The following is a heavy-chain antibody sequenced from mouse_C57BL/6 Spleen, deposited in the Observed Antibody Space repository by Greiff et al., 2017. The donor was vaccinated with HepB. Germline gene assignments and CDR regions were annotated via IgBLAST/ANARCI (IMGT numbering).Heavy chain of an antibody. V-gene: IGHV1-55*01. J-gene: IGHJ4*01. CDR3: ARGALRRDYYAMDY. CDR1: GYTFTSYW. Sequence: VQLQQSGAELVKPGASVKLSCKASGYTFTSYWITWVKQRPGQGLEWIGDIYPGSGSTNYTEKFKSKATLTVDTSSSTASMPLSSLTSEAAAVYYCARGALRRDYYAMDYWGQGTSVTV. D-gene: IGHD1-2*01. CDR2: IYPGSGST.